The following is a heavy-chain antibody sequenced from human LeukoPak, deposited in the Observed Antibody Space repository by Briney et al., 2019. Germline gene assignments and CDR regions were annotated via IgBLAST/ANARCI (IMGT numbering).Heavy chain of an antibody. Sequence: PSETLSLTCTVSGDSIRGGSSYWGWIRQPPGKGLEWIVSVYYTGTTRDNPSLQSRLTISVNTSKNQFSLRLTSVTAADTAVYFCAGSSYSAISDASYYFFDSWGQGTLVTVSS. V-gene: IGHV4-39*01. J-gene: IGHJ4*02. CDR1: GDSIRGGSSY. D-gene: IGHD3-16*01. CDR3: AGSSYSAISDASYYFFDS. CDR2: VYYTGTT.